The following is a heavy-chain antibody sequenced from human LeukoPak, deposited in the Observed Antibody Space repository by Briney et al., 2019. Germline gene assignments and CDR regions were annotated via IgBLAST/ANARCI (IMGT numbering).Heavy chain of an antibody. J-gene: IGHJ3*02. D-gene: IGHD3-22*01. Sequence: SETLSLTCTVSGASINSYYWSWIREPPGKGLEWIGYLYYSGSTYYNPSLKSRVTISVDTSKNQFSLKLSSVTAADTAVYYCARGVLIVVVNNWSDAFDIWGQGTMVTVSS. V-gene: IGHV4-59*12. CDR1: GASINSYY. CDR2: LYYSGST. CDR3: ARGVLIVVVNNWSDAFDI.